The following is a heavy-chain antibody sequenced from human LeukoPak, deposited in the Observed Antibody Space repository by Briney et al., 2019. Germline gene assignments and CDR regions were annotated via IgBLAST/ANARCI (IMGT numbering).Heavy chain of an antibody. D-gene: IGHD3-22*01. V-gene: IGHV1-18*01. CDR3: ARDPTVYYYDSSGYYYYFDY. J-gene: IGHJ4*02. Sequence: GASVKVSCKASGYTFSNYGISWVRQAPGQGLEWMGWISTSNGKTYYAQKVQGRVTMTTDTSTSIVSMELRSLRSDDTAVYYCARDPTVYYYDSSGYYYYFDYWGKGTLVTVSS. CDR1: GYTFSNYG. CDR2: ISTSNGKT.